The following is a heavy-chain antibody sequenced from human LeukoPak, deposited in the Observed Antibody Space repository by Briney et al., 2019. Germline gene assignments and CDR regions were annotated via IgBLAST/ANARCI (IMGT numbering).Heavy chain of an antibody. D-gene: IGHD6-19*01. CDR3: ARDRYSSAWYEE. V-gene: IGHV3-74*01. J-gene: IGHJ4*02. CDR1: GFTISGYW. CDR2: ITSDGTTT. Sequence: GGSLRLSCAASGFTISGYWMHWVRQAPGKGLVWVSRITSDGTTTHYAASVKGRFTISRDNAKNTLYLQMNSLRAEDTAVYYCARDRYSSAWYEEWGQGTLVTVSS.